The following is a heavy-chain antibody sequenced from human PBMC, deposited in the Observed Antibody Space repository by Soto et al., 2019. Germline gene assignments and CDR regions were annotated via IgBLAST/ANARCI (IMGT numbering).Heavy chain of an antibody. J-gene: IGHJ5*02. Sequence: QVQLQESGPGLVKPSQTLSLTCPVSGDSISSGGYYWRWIRQHPGKRLERIGYIYYSGSTYYNPSLKSRVTISVDTSKNQFSLRLSSVTAADTAVYYWARGAYGSCSSRGKWFDPWGQGTLVTVSS. CDR3: ARGAYGSCSSRGKWFDP. V-gene: IGHV4-31*03. CDR2: IYYSGST. CDR1: GDSISSGGYY. D-gene: IGHD3-10*01.